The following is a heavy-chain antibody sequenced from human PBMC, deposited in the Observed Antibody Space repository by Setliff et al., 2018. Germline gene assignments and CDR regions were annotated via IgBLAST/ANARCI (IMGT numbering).Heavy chain of an antibody. D-gene: IGHD3-10*01. V-gene: IGHV4-39*01. J-gene: IGHJ4*02. CDR1: GASISSGDYH. CDR3: ARHPGARYYYGSGSFYHLDS. Sequence: SETLSLTCTVSGASISSGDYHWGWIRQPPGTGLEWIATMYYSGSTYYNPSPKSRVTRAVDTVKNQFSLKLSPVTAADTAVYYCARHPGARYYYGSGSFYHLDSWGQGTLVTVSS. CDR2: MYYSGST.